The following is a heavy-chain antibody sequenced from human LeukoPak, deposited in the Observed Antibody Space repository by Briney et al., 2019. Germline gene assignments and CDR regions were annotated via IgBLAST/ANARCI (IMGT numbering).Heavy chain of an antibody. CDR3: ARALETRIVVVTFDY. J-gene: IGHJ4*02. D-gene: IGHD3-22*01. Sequence: SETLSLTCAVSSGSINSSNWWSWVRQPPGKGLEWIGSIYYSGSTYYNPSLKSRVTISVDTSKNQFSLKLSSVAAADTAVYYCARALETRIVVVTFDYWGQGTLVTVSS. CDR1: SGSINSSNW. CDR2: IYYSGST. V-gene: IGHV4-4*02.